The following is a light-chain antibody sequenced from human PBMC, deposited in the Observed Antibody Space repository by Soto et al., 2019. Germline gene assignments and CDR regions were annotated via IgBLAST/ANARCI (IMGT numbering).Light chain of an antibody. CDR1: QGISSY. V-gene: IGKV1-8*01. J-gene: IGKJ1*01. Sequence: AIRMTQSPSSLSASTGDRVTITCRASQGISSYLAWYQQKPGKAPKLLIFAASTVQSGVPSRLSGSGSGRDFTLTISCLQSEDFATYYCQQYYSYPLAFGQGTKVEIK. CDR3: QQYYSYPLA. CDR2: AAS.